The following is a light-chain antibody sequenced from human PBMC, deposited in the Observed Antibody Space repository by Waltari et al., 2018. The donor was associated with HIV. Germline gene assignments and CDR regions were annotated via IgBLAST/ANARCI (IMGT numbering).Light chain of an antibody. J-gene: IGLJ2*01. CDR2: GNS. CDR1: SAGYD. Sequence: QSYLTQPPSLSGAPGQRVTTPCSGVSAGYDVHWYQQLPGTAPKLLIYGNSNRPSGVPDRFSGSKSGPVASLAITGLQAEDEADYYCQSYDSSLSSSVFGGGTRLTVL. CDR3: QSYDSSLSSSV. V-gene: IGLV1-40*01.